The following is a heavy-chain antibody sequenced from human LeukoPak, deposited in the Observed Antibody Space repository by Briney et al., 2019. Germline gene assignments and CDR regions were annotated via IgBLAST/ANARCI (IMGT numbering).Heavy chain of an antibody. CDR2: INHSGST. CDR1: GGSFSGYY. J-gene: IGHJ4*02. D-gene: IGHD3-10*01. Sequence: SETLSLTCAGYGGSFSGYYWSWIRHPPGKGLEWIGEINHSGSTNYNPSLKSRVTISVDTSKNQFSLKLSSVTAADTAVYYCARSRSLWFGELLCLDYWGQGTLVTVSS. CDR3: ARSRSLWFGELLCLDY. V-gene: IGHV4-34*01.